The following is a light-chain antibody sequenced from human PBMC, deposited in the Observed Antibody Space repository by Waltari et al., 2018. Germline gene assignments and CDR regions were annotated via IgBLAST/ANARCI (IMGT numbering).Light chain of an antibody. V-gene: IGKV3-11*01. CDR3: QQRRNWPLT. CDR1: PSVTNY. J-gene: IGKJ4*01. CDR2: DTS. Sequence: DIVLTQSPAILSLSPGERASLSCRASPSVTNYLSWYQQKPGQAPRLFIYDTSNRATGIPARFSGSGFGTDFTLTISSLEPEDFAVYYCQQRRNWPLTFGGGTKVEIK.